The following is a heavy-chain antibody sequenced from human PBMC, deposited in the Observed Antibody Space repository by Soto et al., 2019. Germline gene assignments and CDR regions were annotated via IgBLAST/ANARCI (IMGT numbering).Heavy chain of an antibody. CDR2: IYYSGST. V-gene: IGHV4-59*01. Sequence: TLSLTCTVSGGSISSYYWSWIRQPPGKGLEWIGYIYYSGSTNYNPSLKSRVTISVDTSKNQFSLKLSSVTAADTAVYYCARDIGXPRWGDAFDIWGQGTMVTVSS. J-gene: IGHJ3*02. CDR1: GGSISSYY. CDR3: ARDIGXPRWGDAFDI. D-gene: IGHD1-26*01.